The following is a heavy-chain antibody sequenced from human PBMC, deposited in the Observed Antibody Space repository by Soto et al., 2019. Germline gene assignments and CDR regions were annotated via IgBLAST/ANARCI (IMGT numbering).Heavy chain of an antibody. D-gene: IGHD6-19*01. J-gene: IGHJ4*02. V-gene: IGHV3-23*01. CDR1: GFTFSTYA. CDR2: ISGSGDST. CDR3: AKERISGWSFDY. Sequence: EVQLLESGGGLVQPGGSLRLSCAASGFTFSTYAMNWVRQAPGKGLEWVSGISGSGDSTYYADSVKGRFTVSRDNSKNTLYLQMNSLRAEDTAVFYCAKERISGWSFDYWGQGTLVTVSS.